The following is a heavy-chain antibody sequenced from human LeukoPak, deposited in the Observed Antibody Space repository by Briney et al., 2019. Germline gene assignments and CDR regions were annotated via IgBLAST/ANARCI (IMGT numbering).Heavy chain of an antibody. CDR3: AKEYTGTFSPFPSYFDN. CDR1: GFPLSSHA. V-gene: IGHV3-23*01. Sequence: GGSLRLSCAASGFPLSSHAMSWVRQAPGKGLEWVSATSSSDAGTYYADSVRGRFTISRDNSKNTLYLQMNSLRAEDTAIYYCAKEYTGTFSPFPSYFDNWGQGALVTVSS. CDR2: TSSSDAGT. J-gene: IGHJ4*02. D-gene: IGHD1-26*01.